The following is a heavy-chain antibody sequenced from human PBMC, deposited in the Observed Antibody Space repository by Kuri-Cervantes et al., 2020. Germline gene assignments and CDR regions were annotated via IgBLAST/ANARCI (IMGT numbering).Heavy chain of an antibody. Sequence: GESLKISCTASGFTFSDYAMSWVRQAPGKGLEWVGFIRNKAYGGTTECAASVKGRFTISRDNAKNSLYLQMNSLRAEDTAVYYCAGDSSGHLYWGQGTLVTVSS. CDR3: AGDSSGHLY. CDR2: IRNKAYGGTT. V-gene: IGHV3-49*04. CDR1: GFTFSDYA. J-gene: IGHJ4*02. D-gene: IGHD6-19*01.